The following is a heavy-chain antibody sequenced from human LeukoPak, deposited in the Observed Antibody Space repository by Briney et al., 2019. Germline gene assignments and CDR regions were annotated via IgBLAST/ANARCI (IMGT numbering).Heavy chain of an antibody. CDR1: GGSISSTNW. D-gene: IGHD3-10*01. V-gene: IGHV4-4*02. J-gene: IGHJ5*02. CDR2: SYHSGTT. CDR3: ARVAGSGARNWFDP. Sequence: PSGTLSLTCAVSGGSISSTNWWSWGRQPPGKGLEWMGESYHSGTTNYNPSLKSRVTISVDKSKNQFSMKLSSVPAADPVMYYCARVAGSGARNWFDPWGQGTLVTVSP.